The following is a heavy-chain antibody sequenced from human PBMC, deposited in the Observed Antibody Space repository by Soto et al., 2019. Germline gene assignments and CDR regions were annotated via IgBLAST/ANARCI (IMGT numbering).Heavy chain of an antibody. Sequence: EVHLLESGGGLVQPGGSLRLSCAASGFTFSRSAMSWVRQAAGKGLEWVSGISATSASTFYADSVKGRFTISRDNSKNTLYLQLNSLRAAVTAVYYCAKDSIAVIGTSTRGYYGMDVWGQGTTVTVSS. CDR2: ISATSAST. CDR1: GFTFSRSA. CDR3: AKDSIAVIGTSTRGYYGMDV. V-gene: IGHV3-23*01. D-gene: IGHD6-19*01. J-gene: IGHJ6*02.